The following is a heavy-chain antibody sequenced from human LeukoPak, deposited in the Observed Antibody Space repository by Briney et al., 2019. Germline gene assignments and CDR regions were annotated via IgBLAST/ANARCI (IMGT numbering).Heavy chain of an antibody. D-gene: IGHD2-15*01. CDR1: GYTFTNYD. CDR2: MNPNSGNT. CDR3: ARDSEGGSGWFDP. J-gene: IGHJ5*02. V-gene: IGHV1-8*01. Sequence: ASVKVSCKASGYTFTNYDINWVRQAPGQGPEWTGWMNPNSGNTGYAQKFQGRVTMTRSTSISTAYMELSSLRSEDTAIYYCARDSEGGSGWFDPWGQGTLVTVSS.